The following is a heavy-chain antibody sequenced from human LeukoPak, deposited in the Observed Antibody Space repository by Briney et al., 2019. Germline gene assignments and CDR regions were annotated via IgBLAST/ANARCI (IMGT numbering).Heavy chain of an antibody. CDR2: MYYTGST. V-gene: IGHV4-59*01. Sequence: SETLSLTCTVSDGSISTYYWSWIRQPPGKRPEGLGYMYYTGSTSYNPSLKSRVTISVDTSKNQLSLKLTSVTAADTAVYYCAREVWDYGGSKGLFDYWGQGTLVTVSS. J-gene: IGHJ4*02. CDR3: AREVWDYGGSKGLFDY. CDR1: DGSISTYY. D-gene: IGHD4-23*01.